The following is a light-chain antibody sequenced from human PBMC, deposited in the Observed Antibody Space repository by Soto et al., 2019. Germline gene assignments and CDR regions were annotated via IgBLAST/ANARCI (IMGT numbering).Light chain of an antibody. CDR3: SSYTSSSTPGRV. Sequence: QSVLTQPASVSGSPGQSITISCTGTSSDVGGYNYVSWYQQHPGKAPKLMIYEVSNRPSGVSNRFSGSKSGNTASLTISGLQAEDEADYYCSSYTSSSTPGRVFGGGTKLTVL. CDR2: EVS. J-gene: IGLJ2*01. CDR1: SSDVGGYNY. V-gene: IGLV2-14*01.